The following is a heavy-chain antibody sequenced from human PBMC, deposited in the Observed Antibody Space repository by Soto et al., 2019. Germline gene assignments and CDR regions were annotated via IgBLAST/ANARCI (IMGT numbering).Heavy chain of an antibody. CDR2: ISGSGGTT. J-gene: IGHJ4*02. Sequence: EVQVLESGGGLVQPGVYLRLSCAASGFTFSNYAMSWVRQAPGKGLEWVSSISGSGGTTYYADSVKGRLTLSRDNSKNTLYLQMKSLRVEDRAVYYCAKNNMGYYLDYWGQGTLVTVSS. D-gene: IGHD3-10*01. CDR1: GFTFSNYA. CDR3: AKNNMGYYLDY. V-gene: IGHV3-23*01.